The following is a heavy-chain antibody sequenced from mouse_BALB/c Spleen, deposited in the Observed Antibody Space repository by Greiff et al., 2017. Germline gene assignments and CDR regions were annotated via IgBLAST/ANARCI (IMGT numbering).Heavy chain of an antibody. V-gene: IGHV3-2*02. Sequence: ESGPGLVKPSQSLSLTCTVTGYSITSDYAWNWIRQFPGNKLEWMGYISYSGSTSYNPSLKSRISITRDTSKNQFFLQLNSVTTEDTATYYCARPYYRYDAAWFAYWGQGTLVTVSA. CDR3: ARPYYRYDAAWFAY. CDR2: ISYSGST. J-gene: IGHJ3*01. D-gene: IGHD2-14*01. CDR1: GYSITSDYA.